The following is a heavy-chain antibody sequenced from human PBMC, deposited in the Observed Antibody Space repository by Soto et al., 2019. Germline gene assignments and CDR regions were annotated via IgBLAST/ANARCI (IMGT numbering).Heavy chain of an antibody. CDR1: GGSISSYY. D-gene: IGHD6-13*01. CDR3: ARGEQHLFDY. CDR2: IYYSGST. V-gene: IGHV4-59*01. Sequence: SETLSLTCTVSGGSISSYYWSWIRQPPGKGLEWIGYIYYSGSTNYNPSLKSRVTISVDTSKNQFSLKLSSVTAADTAVYYCARGEQHLFDYWGQGTLVTVSS. J-gene: IGHJ4*02.